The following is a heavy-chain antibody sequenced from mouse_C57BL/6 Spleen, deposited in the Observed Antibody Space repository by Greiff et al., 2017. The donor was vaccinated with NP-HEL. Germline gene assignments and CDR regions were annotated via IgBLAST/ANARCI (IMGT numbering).Heavy chain of an antibody. J-gene: IGHJ1*03. V-gene: IGHV1-82*01. CDR3: ARAGDYDKRYWYFDV. CDR2: IYPGDGDT. Sequence: QVQLQQSGPELVKPGASVKISCKASGYAFSSSWMNWVKQRPGKGLEWIGRIYPGDGDTNYNGKFKGKATLTADKSSSTAYMQLSSLTSEDSAVYFCARAGDYDKRYWYFDVWGTGTTVTVSS. CDR1: GYAFSSSW. D-gene: IGHD2-4*01.